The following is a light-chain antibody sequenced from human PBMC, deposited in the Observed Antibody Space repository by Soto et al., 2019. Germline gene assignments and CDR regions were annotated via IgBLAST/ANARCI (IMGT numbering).Light chain of an antibody. Sequence: EILLTQSPCTLALSPGERATLSCRASQSVTSRYLAWYQQNPGHAPRLLIYGASSRATGIPDRLSGSGSGTDFTLTISRLEPEDFSVYYCQQYGSSPTFGPGTKVDIK. J-gene: IGKJ3*01. CDR2: GAS. CDR1: QSVTSRY. CDR3: QQYGSSPT. V-gene: IGKV3-20*01.